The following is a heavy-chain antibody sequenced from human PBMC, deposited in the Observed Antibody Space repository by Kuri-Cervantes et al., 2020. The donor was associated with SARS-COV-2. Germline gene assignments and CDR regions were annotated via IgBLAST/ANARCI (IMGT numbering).Heavy chain of an antibody. D-gene: IGHD2-15*01. V-gene: IGHV1-2*02. Sequence: ASVKVSCKASGYTFTGYYMHWVRQAPGQGLEWMGWINPNSGGTNYAQKFQGRVTMTRDTSISTAYTELSRLRSDDTAVYYCARDQDCSGGSCYLGWYFDLWGRGTLVTVSS. CDR2: INPNSGGT. J-gene: IGHJ2*01. CDR1: GYTFTGYY. CDR3: ARDQDCSGGSCYLGWYFDL.